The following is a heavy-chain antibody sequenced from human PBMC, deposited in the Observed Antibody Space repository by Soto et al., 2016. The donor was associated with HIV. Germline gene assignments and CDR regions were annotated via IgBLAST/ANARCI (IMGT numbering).Heavy chain of an antibody. CDR1: GFTVSSNY. D-gene: IGHD1-26*01. J-gene: IGHJ3*02. CDR2: IYSGGST. Sequence: EVQLVESGGGLVQPGGSLRLSCAASGFTVSSNYMSWVRQAPGKGLEWVSVIYSGGSTYYADSVKGRFTISRDNSKNTLYLQMNSLRAEDTAVYYCARGGGSYTSAAFDIWGQGTMVTVSS. CDR3: ARGGGSYTSAAFDI. V-gene: IGHV3-66*01.